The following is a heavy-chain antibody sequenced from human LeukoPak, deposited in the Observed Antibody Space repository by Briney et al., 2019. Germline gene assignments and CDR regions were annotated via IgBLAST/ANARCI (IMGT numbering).Heavy chain of an antibody. V-gene: IGHV1-18*01. CDR3: ARLGNHYYDSSGYYV. Sequence: ASVKVSCKASGYTFTSYGISWVRQAPGQGLEWMGWISAYNGNTNYAQKLQGRVTMTTDTSTSTAYMELRSLRSDDTAVYYCARLGNHYYDSSGYYVWGQGTLVTVSS. CDR2: ISAYNGNT. J-gene: IGHJ4*02. CDR1: GYTFTSYG. D-gene: IGHD3-22*01.